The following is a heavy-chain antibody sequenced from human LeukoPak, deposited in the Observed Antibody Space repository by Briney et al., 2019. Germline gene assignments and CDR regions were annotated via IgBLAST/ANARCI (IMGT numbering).Heavy chain of an antibody. V-gene: IGHV1-69*04. D-gene: IGHD1-14*01. CDR3: AFAPNPRYYFDY. CDR1: GGTFSSYA. J-gene: IGHJ4*02. Sequence: SVKVSCKASGGTFSSYAISWVRQAPGQGLEWMGRIIPILDIANYPQKFQGRVTITADKSTSTAYMELSSLTSEDTAVYYCAFAPNPRYYFDYWGQGTLVTVSS. CDR2: IIPILDIA.